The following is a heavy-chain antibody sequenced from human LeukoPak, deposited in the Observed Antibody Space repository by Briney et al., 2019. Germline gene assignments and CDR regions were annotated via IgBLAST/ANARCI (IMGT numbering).Heavy chain of an antibody. J-gene: IGHJ5*02. V-gene: IGHV4-34*01. CDR1: GGSFSGYY. CDR2: INHSGST. Sequence: SETLSLTCAVYGGSFSGYYWSWIRQPPGKGLEWIGEINHSGSTNYNPSLKSRVTISVDTSKNQSSLKLSSVTAADTAVYYCARGDTMVRRRNWFDPWGQGTLVTVSS. D-gene: IGHD3-10*01. CDR3: ARGDTMVRRRNWFDP.